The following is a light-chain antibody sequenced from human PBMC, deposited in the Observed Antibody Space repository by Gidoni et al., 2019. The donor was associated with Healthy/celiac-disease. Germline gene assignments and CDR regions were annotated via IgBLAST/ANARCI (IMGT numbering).Light chain of an antibody. V-gene: IGLV3-1*01. CDR1: KLGDKY. CDR3: QAWDSSTGMV. CDR2: QDS. Sequence: SYELTQPPSVSVSPGQTASITCSGDKLGDKYACWYQQKPGQSPVLVIYQDSKRPSGIPERFSGSNSGNTATLTISGIQAMDEADYYCQAWDSSTGMVFGGGTKLTVL. J-gene: IGLJ2*01.